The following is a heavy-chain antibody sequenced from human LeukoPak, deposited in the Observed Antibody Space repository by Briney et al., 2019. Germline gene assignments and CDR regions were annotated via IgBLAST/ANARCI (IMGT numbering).Heavy chain of an antibody. CDR2: IYYSGST. J-gene: IGHJ3*02. Sequence: QASETLSLTCTVSGGSISSYYWSWIRQPPGKGLEWIGYIYYSGSTNYNPSLKSRVTISVDTSKNQFSLKLSSVTAADTAVYYCARAHTASYNWNGGGAFGIWGQGTMVTVSS. CDR3: ARAHTASYNWNGGGAFGI. D-gene: IGHD1-20*01. V-gene: IGHV4-59*01. CDR1: GGSISSYY.